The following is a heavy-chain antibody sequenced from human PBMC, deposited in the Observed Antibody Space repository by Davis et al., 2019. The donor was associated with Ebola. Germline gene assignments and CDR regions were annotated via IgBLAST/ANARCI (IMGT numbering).Heavy chain of an antibody. Sequence: GGSLRLSCAASGFIFSSYAMSWVRQAPGKGLEWVSAISGSGGSTYYADSVKGRFTISRDNSKNTLYLQMNSLRAEDTALYYCAKDQFASSSSFGLGWFDPWGQGTLVTVSS. CDR3: AKDQFASSSSFGLGWFDP. D-gene: IGHD6-6*01. CDR2: ISGSGGST. J-gene: IGHJ5*02. V-gene: IGHV3-23*01. CDR1: GFIFSSYA.